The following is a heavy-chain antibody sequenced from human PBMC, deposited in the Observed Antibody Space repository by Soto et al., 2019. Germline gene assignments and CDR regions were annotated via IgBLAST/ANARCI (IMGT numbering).Heavy chain of an antibody. CDR2: INWNGGST. Sequence: GGSLRLSCAASGFTFDDYGMSWVRQAPGKGLEWVSGINWNGGSTGYADSVKGRFTISRDNAKNSLYLQMNSLRAEDTALYHCARDILTGYYHWFDPWGQGTLFTVSS. D-gene: IGHD3-9*01. CDR1: GFTFDDYG. V-gene: IGHV3-20*01. CDR3: ARDILTGYYHWFDP. J-gene: IGHJ5*02.